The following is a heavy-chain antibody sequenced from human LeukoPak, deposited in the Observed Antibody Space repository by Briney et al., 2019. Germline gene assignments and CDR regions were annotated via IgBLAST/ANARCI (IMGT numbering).Heavy chain of an antibody. J-gene: IGHJ3*02. CDR1: GFTFRSYS. Sequence: GGSLRLSCAASGFTFRSYSMNWFRQAPGKGLEWVSSISSGSNYIYYADSVKGRFTVSRDNAKNFLYLQMNSLRAEDTAVYYCARRVASAGDTFDIWGQGTMVTVSS. V-gene: IGHV3-21*01. CDR3: ARRVASAGDTFDI. D-gene: IGHD6-25*01. CDR2: ISSGSNYI.